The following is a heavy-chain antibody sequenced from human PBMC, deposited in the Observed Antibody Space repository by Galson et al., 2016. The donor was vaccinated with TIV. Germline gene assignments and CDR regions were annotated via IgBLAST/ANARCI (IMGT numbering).Heavy chain of an antibody. CDR3: AKRRNYGGYSLES. J-gene: IGHJ3*01. CDR1: GFTFNNYA. V-gene: IGHV3-23*01. Sequence: SLRLSCAASGFTFNNYAMHWVRQAPGKGLEWVSGISGSGGITCIAESVKGRFAISRDNSRDTLYLQLNSLRAEDTAVYYCAKRRNYGGYSLESWGQGTMVTVSS. D-gene: IGHD4-17*01. CDR2: ISGSGGIT.